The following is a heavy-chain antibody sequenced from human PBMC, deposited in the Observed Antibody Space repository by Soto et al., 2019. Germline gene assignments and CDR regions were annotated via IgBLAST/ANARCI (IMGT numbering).Heavy chain of an antibody. Sequence: EVQLVESGGGLVKPGGSLRLSCAATGFTFSNAWMSLVRQAPGKGLEWVGHIKSKTDGGATDYAAPVKGRFTLSRDESENTVYLQMNSLTPEDTAVSYCTTDGVITFGGVLVPDWFDSWGQAALGTVSS. J-gene: IGHJ5*01. CDR3: TTDGVITFGGVLVPDWFDS. V-gene: IGHV3-15*01. D-gene: IGHD3-16*02. CDR2: IKSKTDGGAT. CDR1: GFTFSNAW.